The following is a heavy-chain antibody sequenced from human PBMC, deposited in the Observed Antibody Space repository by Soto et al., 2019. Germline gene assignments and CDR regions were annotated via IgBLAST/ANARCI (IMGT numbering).Heavy chain of an antibody. V-gene: IGHV1-18*01. CDR2: ISAYNGNT. D-gene: IGHD3-10*01. J-gene: IGHJ3*02. CDR3: ERDLGVFGWGAFDI. Sequence: GASVKVSCKASGYTFTSYGISWVRQAPGQGLEWMGWISAYNGNTNYAQKLQGRVTMTTDTSTSTAYMELRSLRSDDTAVYYCERDLGVFGWGAFDIWGQGTMVTVSS. CDR1: GYTFTSYG.